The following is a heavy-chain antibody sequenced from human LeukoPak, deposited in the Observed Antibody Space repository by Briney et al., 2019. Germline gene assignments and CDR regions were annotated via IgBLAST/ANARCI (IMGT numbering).Heavy chain of an antibody. CDR1: GFTFSSYS. Sequence: PGGSLRLSCAASGFTFSSYSMNWVRQAPGKGLEWVSYISSSSSTIYYADSVKGRFTISRDNSKNTLYLQMNSLRAEDTAVYYCAKLSGAIDAFDYWGQGTLVTVSS. D-gene: IGHD3-16*02. J-gene: IGHJ4*02. CDR3: AKLSGAIDAFDY. CDR2: ISSSSSTI. V-gene: IGHV3-48*01.